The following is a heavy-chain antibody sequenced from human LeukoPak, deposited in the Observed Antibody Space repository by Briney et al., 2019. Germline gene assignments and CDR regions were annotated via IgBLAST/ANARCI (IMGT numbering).Heavy chain of an antibody. V-gene: IGHV3-30*03. CDR1: GFTFSSYG. CDR2: ISYDGSNK. Sequence: PGGSLRLSCAAPGFTFSSYGMHWVRQAPGKGLEWVAVISYDGSNKYYADSVKGRFTFSRDNAKSTLYLQMNSLRAEDTAVYYCASSTQISKYADYWGQGALVTVSS. CDR3: ASSTQISKYADY. J-gene: IGHJ4*02. D-gene: IGHD2-2*01.